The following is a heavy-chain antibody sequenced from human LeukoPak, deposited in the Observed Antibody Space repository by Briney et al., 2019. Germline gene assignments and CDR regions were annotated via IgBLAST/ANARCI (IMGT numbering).Heavy chain of an antibody. Sequence: GGSLRLSCAASGFTFSTTAMSWVRQAPGKGLEWVSAISASGDATYYADSVKGRFTISRDNSKSILYLQMNSLRADDTAVYYCAYHLEYCSTGSCSFFDYWGQGTPVTVSS. D-gene: IGHD2-15*01. V-gene: IGHV3-23*01. CDR3: AYHLEYCSTGSCSFFDY. CDR2: ISASGDAT. CDR1: GFTFSTTA. J-gene: IGHJ4*02.